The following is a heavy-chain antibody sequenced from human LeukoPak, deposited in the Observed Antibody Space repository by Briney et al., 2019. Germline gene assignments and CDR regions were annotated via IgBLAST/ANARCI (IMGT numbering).Heavy chain of an antibody. CDR2: ISASSVST. Sequence: GGSRRLSCAASGFSFSTYAMTWVRQAPGKGLAWVSGISASSVSTHYADSVKGRFTISRDNSKNTLYLQMNSLRAEDTAVYYCAKGIYGDYALDHWGQGTLVTVSS. D-gene: IGHD4-17*01. J-gene: IGHJ4*02. V-gene: IGHV3-23*01. CDR1: GFSFSTYA. CDR3: AKGIYGDYALDH.